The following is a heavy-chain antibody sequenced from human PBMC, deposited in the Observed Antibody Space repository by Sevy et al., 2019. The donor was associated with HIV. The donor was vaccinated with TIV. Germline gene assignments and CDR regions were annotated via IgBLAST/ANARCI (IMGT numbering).Heavy chain of an antibody. V-gene: IGHV3-49*04. Sequence: GGSLRLSCTASGFTFGDYAMSWVRQAPGKGLEGVGFIRSKAYGGTTAYAASVKGRFTISRDDSKSIAYLQMNSLKTEDTAVYYCTRVGGVGDYYYGMDVWGQGTTVTVSS. CDR1: GFTFGDYA. J-gene: IGHJ6*02. D-gene: IGHD3-16*01. CDR2: IRSKAYGGTT. CDR3: TRVGGVGDYYYGMDV.